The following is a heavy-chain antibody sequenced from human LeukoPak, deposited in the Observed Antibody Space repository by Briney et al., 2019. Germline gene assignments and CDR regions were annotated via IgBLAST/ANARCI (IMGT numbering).Heavy chain of an antibody. J-gene: IGHJ4*02. CDR2: IRYDGSNK. V-gene: IGHV3-30*02. Sequence: GGSLRLSCAASGFTFSSYSMNWVRQAPGKGLEWVAFIRYDGSNKYYADSVKGRFTISRDNSKNTLYLQMNSLRAEDTAVYYCANNYDSSGYYFDYWGQGTLVTVSS. CDR1: GFTFSSYS. D-gene: IGHD3-22*01. CDR3: ANNYDSSGYYFDY.